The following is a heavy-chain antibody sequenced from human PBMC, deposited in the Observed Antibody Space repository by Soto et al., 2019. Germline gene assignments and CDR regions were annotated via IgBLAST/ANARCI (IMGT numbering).Heavy chain of an antibody. CDR1: GGTFSSYA. J-gene: IGHJ6*02. CDR2: IIPIFGTA. D-gene: IGHD3-22*01. V-gene: IGHV1-69*06. CDR3: AGEGYYYDGPWGMDV. Sequence: SVKVSCKASGGTFSSYAISWVRQAPGQGLEWMGGIIPIFGTANYAQKFQGRVTITADKSTSTAYMELSSLRSEDTAVYYCAGEGYYYDGPWGMDVWGQGTTVTVSS.